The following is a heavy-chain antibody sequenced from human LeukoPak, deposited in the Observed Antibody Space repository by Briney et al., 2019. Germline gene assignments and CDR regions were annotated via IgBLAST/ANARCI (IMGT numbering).Heavy chain of an antibody. Sequence: ASVKVSCKASGYTFTGYYMHWVRQAPGQGLEWMGWINPNSGGTNYAQKFQGRVTMTRDASISTAYMELSRLRSDDTAVYYCAGDEFIVGATFAFDIWGQGTMVTVSS. CDR3: AGDEFIVGATFAFDI. CDR1: GYTFTGYY. D-gene: IGHD1-26*01. CDR2: INPNSGGT. V-gene: IGHV1-2*02. J-gene: IGHJ3*02.